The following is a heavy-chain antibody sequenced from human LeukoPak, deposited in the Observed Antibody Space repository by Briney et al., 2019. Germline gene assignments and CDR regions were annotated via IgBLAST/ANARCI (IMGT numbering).Heavy chain of an antibody. Sequence: ASVKVSCEASGYTFTSYDISWVRQAPGQGLEWMGWISAYNGNTNYAQKLQGRVTMTTDTSTSTAYMELRSLRSDDTAVYYCARSPGVLLWFGESYMDVWGKGTTVTVSS. D-gene: IGHD3-10*01. CDR2: ISAYNGNT. CDR3: ARSPGVLLWFGESYMDV. CDR1: GYTFTSYD. J-gene: IGHJ6*03. V-gene: IGHV1-18*01.